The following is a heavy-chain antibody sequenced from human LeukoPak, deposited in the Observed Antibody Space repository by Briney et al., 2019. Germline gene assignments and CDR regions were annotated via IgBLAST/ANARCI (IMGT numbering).Heavy chain of an antibody. V-gene: IGHV1-69*02. CDR3: ARGIAVAGTEADY. CDR2: IIPILGIA. Sequence: SVKVSCKASGGTFSSYTISWVRHAPGQGLEWMGRIIPILGIANYAQEFQSRVTITADKSASTAYMELSSLRSEDTAVYYCARGIAVAGTEADYWGQGTLVTVSS. CDR1: GGTFSSYT. D-gene: IGHD6-19*01. J-gene: IGHJ4*02.